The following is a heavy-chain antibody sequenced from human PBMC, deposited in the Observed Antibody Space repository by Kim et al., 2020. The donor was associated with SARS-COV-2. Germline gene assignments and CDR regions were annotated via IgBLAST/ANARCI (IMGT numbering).Heavy chain of an antibody. J-gene: IGHJ6*02. V-gene: IGHV3-53*01. CDR3: ASEGIEVGLIQLWFGTSAPNYYYGMDV. D-gene: IGHD3-10*01. CDR1: GFTVSSNY. Sequence: GGSLRLSCAASGFTVSSNYMSWVRQAPGKGLEWVSVIYSGGSTYYADSVKGRFTISRDNSKNTLYLQMNSLRAEDTAVYYCASEGIEVGLIQLWFGTSAPNYYYGMDVWGQGTTVTVSS. CDR2: IYSGGST.